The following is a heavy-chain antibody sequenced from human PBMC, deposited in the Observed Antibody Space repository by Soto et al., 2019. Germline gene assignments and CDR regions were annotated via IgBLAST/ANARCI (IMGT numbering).Heavy chain of an antibody. CDR3: AKGRGPSFLRHYFDY. V-gene: IGHV3-23*01. Sequence: PGGSLRLSCGASGFTFSSYGMSWVRQAPGKGLEWVSTISGSGGNTDYADSVKGRFTISRDNSKNTLYLQMNTLRAEDTAVYYCAKGRGPSFLRHYFDYWGQGTLVTVSS. D-gene: IGHD3-10*01. J-gene: IGHJ4*02. CDR1: GFTFSSYG. CDR2: ISGSGGNT.